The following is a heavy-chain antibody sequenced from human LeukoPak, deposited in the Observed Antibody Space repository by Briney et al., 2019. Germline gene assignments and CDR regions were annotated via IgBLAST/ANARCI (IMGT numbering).Heavy chain of an antibody. J-gene: IGHJ6*03. D-gene: IGHD2-2*01. Sequence: GESLKISCKGSGYRFTNYWIGWVRQMPGKGLEWMGIIYPGDSDTRYSPSFQGQVTISADKSISTAYLQWSSLKASDTAMYYCARTYCSSTSCFESNFYYFYYMDVWGKGTTVTVSS. V-gene: IGHV5-51*01. CDR3: ARTYCSSTSCFESNFYYFYYMDV. CDR1: GYRFTNYW. CDR2: IYPGDSDT.